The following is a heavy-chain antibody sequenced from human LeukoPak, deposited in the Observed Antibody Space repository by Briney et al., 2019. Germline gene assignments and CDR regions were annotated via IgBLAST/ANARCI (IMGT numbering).Heavy chain of an antibody. CDR1: GYTFPSYD. J-gene: IGHJ4*02. V-gene: IGHV1-18*01. Sequence: ASVTVSCKASGYTFPSYDINWVRQATGQGLEWMGWISAYNGNTNYAQKLQGRVTMTTDTSTSTAYMELRSLRSDDTAVYYCARMVRGARLGYYFDYWGQGTLVTVSS. D-gene: IGHD3-10*01. CDR2: ISAYNGNT. CDR3: ARMVRGARLGYYFDY.